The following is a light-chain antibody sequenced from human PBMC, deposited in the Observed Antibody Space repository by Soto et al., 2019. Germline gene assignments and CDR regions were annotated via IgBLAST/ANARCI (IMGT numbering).Light chain of an antibody. Sequence: DIQMTQPPSSLSASVGDRVTVTCRASQSVTNYLNWYQQKPGKAPTLLIYAASTLHTGVPSRFSASGSGTDFTLTISSLQPEDFGTYYCQQSYNVPRTFGQGTRLEIK. V-gene: IGKV1-39*01. CDR3: QQSYNVPRT. J-gene: IGKJ5*01. CDR1: QSVTNY. CDR2: AAS.